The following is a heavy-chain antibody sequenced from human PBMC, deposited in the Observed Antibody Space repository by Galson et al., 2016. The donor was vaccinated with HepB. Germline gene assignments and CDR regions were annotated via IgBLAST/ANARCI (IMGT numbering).Heavy chain of an antibody. CDR3: ARDNGRGYYRIAFDI. V-gene: IGHV4-39*07. D-gene: IGHD5-18*01. Sequence: SETLSLTCTVSGGSISNSDFHWGWFRQSPGKGLEWIGNVCCGGTSFPSSSLKSRLSFSVDTSKNQFSLELRSVTAADTAVYYCARDNGRGYYRIAFDIWGQGALVTVSS. J-gene: IGHJ3*02. CDR1: GGSISNSDFH. CDR2: VCCGGTS.